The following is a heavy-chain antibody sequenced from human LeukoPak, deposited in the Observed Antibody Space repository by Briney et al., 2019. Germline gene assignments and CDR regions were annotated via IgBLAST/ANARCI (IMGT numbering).Heavy chain of an antibody. J-gene: IGHJ4*02. D-gene: IGHD3-16*01. CDR3: STFADDGY. CDR1: GFTFSNAW. Sequence: PGGSLRLSCAASGFTFSNAWMSWVRQAPGKGLEWVGRIKSKKDGGTKDYATPVKVRFTITTDDSKNTLYLQMNSVKTEDTALYYCSTFADDGYWGQGNLAIVSS. CDR2: IKSKKDGGTK. V-gene: IGHV3-15*01.